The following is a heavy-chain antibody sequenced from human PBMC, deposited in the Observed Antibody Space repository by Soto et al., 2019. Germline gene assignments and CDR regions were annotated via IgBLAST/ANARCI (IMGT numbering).Heavy chain of an antibody. D-gene: IGHD1-1*01. CDR3: ARAPIPNWNYYGMDV. V-gene: IGHV4-31*03. CDR1: GGSVNSGGYH. CDR2: IYYSGST. J-gene: IGHJ6*02. Sequence: PSETLSLTCTVSGGSVNSGGYHWSWIRQHPGQGLEWIGDIYYSGSTYYNPSLKSRVTISIDTSTNHFSLHLSALTAADTAVYYCARAPIPNWNYYGMDVWGQGTTVT.